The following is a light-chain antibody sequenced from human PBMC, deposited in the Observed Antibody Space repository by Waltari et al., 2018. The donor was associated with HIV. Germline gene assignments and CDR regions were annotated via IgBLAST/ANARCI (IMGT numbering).Light chain of an antibody. CDR1: NVDVGAFKF. CDR2: EVH. J-gene: IGLJ2*01. Sequence: QSALTQPASMSGSPGQSITISCTGINVDVGAFKFVSWYQHHPGKDPKLFIYEVHNRPAGFSDRFSGSQSGNSASLTISGLQTADEADYYCTSYTSGSVLFGGGTNLTVL. V-gene: IGLV2-14*01. CDR3: TSYTSGSVL.